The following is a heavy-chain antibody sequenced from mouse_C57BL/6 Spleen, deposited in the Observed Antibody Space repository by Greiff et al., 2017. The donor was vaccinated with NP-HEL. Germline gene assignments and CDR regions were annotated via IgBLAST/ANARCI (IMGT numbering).Heavy chain of an antibody. V-gene: IGHV1-15*01. CDR3: TKIYYGSSLFDY. J-gene: IGHJ2*01. D-gene: IGHD1-1*01. Sequence: VQLQQSGAELVRPGASVTLSCKASGYTFTDYEMHWVKQTPVHGLEWIGAIDPETGGTAYNQKFKGKAILTADKSSSTAYMELLSLTSEDSAVYYCTKIYYGSSLFDYWGQGTTLTVSS. CDR2: IDPETGGT. CDR1: GYTFTDYE.